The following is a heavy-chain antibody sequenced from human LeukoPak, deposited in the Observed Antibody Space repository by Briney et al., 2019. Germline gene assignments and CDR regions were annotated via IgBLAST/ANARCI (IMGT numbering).Heavy chain of an antibody. CDR1: GFTFSSFD. D-gene: IGHD1-1*01. CDR2: IGTASDT. CDR3: ARGPPRGKYYYMDV. Sequence: GGSLRLSCAASGFTFSSFDMHWVRQPTGQGLEWVSTIGTASDTYYPGSVGGRFTLSRDNAKNSLYLQMNSLTAGDTAVYYCARGPPRGKYYYMDVWGKGTTVTVSS. V-gene: IGHV3-13*01. J-gene: IGHJ6*03.